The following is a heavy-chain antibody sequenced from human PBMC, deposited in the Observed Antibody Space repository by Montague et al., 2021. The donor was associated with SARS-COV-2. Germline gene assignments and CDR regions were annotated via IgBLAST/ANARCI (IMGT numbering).Heavy chain of an antibody. CDR1: GGPISRNY. CDR2: IYYSGTT. CDR3: ARGRGNSADHYYDGMDV. J-gene: IGHJ6*02. D-gene: IGHD4-23*01. Sequence: SETLSLTCTVSGGPISRNYWNWIRQPPGKGLEWIGYIYYSGTTNCNPSLKRRVTMSVDTSKNQFSLKLNSVTAADTAVYYCARGRGNSADHYYDGMDVWGLGTTVTVSS. V-gene: IGHV4-59*01.